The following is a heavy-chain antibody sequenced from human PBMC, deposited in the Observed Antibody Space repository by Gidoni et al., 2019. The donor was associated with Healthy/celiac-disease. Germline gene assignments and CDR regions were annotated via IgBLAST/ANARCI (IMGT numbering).Heavy chain of an antibody. Sequence: QVQLVQSGAEVKKPGASAKVSCKASGYTLPTFGLSWVRQAPGQGLEWMGWISAYRGNTNYAQKFQDRVTMTTDTSTNTAYMELRSLRSDDTAIYYCAREQDYYYGLDVWGQGTTVTVSS. CDR3: AREQDYYYGLDV. V-gene: IGHV1-18*01. J-gene: IGHJ6*02. CDR2: ISAYRGNT. CDR1: GYTLPTFG.